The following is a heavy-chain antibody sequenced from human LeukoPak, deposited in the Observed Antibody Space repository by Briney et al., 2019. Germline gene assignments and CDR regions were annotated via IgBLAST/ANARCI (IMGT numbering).Heavy chain of an antibody. Sequence: PGGSLRLSCAASGFTFSSYGMHWVRQAPGKGLEWVAVIWYDGSNKYYADSVKGRFTISRDNSKNTLYLQMNSLRAEDTAVYYCAREKRISSGLDYWGQGTLVTVSS. CDR1: GFTFSSYG. CDR3: AREKRISSGLDY. D-gene: IGHD6-19*01. J-gene: IGHJ4*02. CDR2: IWYDGSNK. V-gene: IGHV3-33*01.